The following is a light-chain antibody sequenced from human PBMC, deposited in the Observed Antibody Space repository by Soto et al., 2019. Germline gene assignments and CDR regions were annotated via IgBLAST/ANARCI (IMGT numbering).Light chain of an antibody. CDR1: SSDVGGYNY. CDR2: DVS. V-gene: IGLV2-14*01. Sequence: QSVLTQPASVSGSPGQSITISCTGTSSDVGGYNYVSWYQQHPGKAPKLMIHDVSDRPSGVSNRFSGSKSGNTASLIISGLQAEDEADYYCSSYTSSSTYVFGTGTKVNVL. CDR3: SSYTSSSTYV. J-gene: IGLJ1*01.